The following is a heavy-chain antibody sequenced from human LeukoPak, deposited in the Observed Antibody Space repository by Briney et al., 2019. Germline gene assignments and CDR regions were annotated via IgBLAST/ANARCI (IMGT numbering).Heavy chain of an antibody. CDR2: ITNNGGKT. J-gene: IGHJ6*02. CDR1: GFTVNRRA. D-gene: IGHD3-3*01. Sequence: GGSLRLSCAASGFTVNRRAMSWVRQAPGKGLEWLASITNNGGKTYYADSVKDRFIISRDESQNTVDLTMSSLRVEDTALYYCAKDRYYDFSSDFRDESYYFGLDVWGQGTTVIISS. CDR3: AKDRYYDFSSDFRDESYYFGLDV. V-gene: IGHV3-23*01.